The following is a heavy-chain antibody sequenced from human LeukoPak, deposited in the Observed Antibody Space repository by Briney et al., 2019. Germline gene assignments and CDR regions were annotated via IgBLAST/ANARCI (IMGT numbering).Heavy chain of an antibody. J-gene: IGHJ5*02. CDR3: AKEHDLWHEEGNWFDP. CDR2: INDDTP. Sequence: GGSLRLSCTTSGFTFRTYSMSWVRQAPGKGLEWVSAINDDTPYYADSVKGRFTVSRDNSKNTLYPQLNSLRAEDTAIYYCAKEHDLWHEEGNWFDPWGQGTLVTVSS. D-gene: IGHD3-3*01. V-gene: IGHV3-23*01. CDR1: GFTFRTYS.